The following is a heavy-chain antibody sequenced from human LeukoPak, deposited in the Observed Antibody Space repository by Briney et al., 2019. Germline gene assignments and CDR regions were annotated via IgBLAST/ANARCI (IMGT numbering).Heavy chain of an antibody. Sequence: SETLSLTCAVYGVSFSGYYWSWIRQPPGKGLEWIGEINHSGSTNYNPSLKSRVTISVDTSKNQFSLKLSSVTAADTAVYYCASNRLAAGYSLWGQGTLVTVSS. CDR1: GVSFSGYY. J-gene: IGHJ4*02. CDR2: INHSGST. CDR3: ASNRLAAGYSL. V-gene: IGHV4-34*01. D-gene: IGHD6-13*01.